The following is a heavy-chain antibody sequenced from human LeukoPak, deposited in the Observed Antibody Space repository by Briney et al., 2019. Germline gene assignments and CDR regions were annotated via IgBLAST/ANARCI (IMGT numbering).Heavy chain of an antibody. Sequence: GGSLRLSCAASGFTFSSYAMHWVRQAPGRGLEWVAVISHDGSNKYYADSVKGRFTISRDNSKNTLYLQMNSLRAEDTAVYYCAKDQAHSWNDGGRFDYWGQGTLVTVSS. CDR1: GFTFSSYA. J-gene: IGHJ4*02. D-gene: IGHD1-20*01. V-gene: IGHV3-30-3*01. CDR2: ISHDGSNK. CDR3: AKDQAHSWNDGGRFDY.